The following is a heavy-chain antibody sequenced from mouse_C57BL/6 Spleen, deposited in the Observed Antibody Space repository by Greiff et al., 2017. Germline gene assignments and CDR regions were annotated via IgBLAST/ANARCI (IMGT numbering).Heavy chain of an antibody. Sequence: QVQLQQSGAELVRPGASVTLSCKASGYTFTDYDMHWVKQTPVHGLAWIGAIDPATGGTAYNQKFKGTAILTADKSSSTAYMQLRSLTSEDYDVLYGTRDDGYYDGRGEGTTLTVSS. J-gene: IGHJ2*01. CDR3: TRDDGYYDG. CDR2: IDPATGGT. D-gene: IGHD2-3*01. V-gene: IGHV1-15*01. CDR1: GYTFTDYD.